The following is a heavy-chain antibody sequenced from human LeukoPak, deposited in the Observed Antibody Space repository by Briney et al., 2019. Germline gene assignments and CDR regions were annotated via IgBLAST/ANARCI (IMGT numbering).Heavy chain of an antibody. Sequence: GGSLRLSCAASGFTFSAYGMHWVRQAPDKGLEWVSAISGSGGSTYYADSVKGRFTISRDNSKNTLYLQMNSLRAEDTAVYYCAKARYYYDSSGYYYEDYWGQGTLVTVSS. J-gene: IGHJ4*02. CDR1: GFTFSAYG. CDR3: AKARYYYDSSGYYYEDY. D-gene: IGHD3-22*01. CDR2: ISGSGGST. V-gene: IGHV3-23*01.